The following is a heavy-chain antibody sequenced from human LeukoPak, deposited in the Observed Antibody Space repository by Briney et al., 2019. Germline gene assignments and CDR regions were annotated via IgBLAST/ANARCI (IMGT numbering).Heavy chain of an antibody. V-gene: IGHV3-30*01. CDR2: ISCDGSNK. D-gene: IGHD3-3*01. CDR3: ARATYYDYWGDYYGSFDY. Sequence: GGSLRLSCSTPGFPLSDYAMHSVRQAPGKGLEWVELISCDGSNKYYAESVKGRFTNSRDNFKNTLYLQINSVRAEATAVYYCARATYYDYWGDYYGSFDYWGQGTLVTVSS. J-gene: IGHJ4*02. CDR1: GFPLSDYA.